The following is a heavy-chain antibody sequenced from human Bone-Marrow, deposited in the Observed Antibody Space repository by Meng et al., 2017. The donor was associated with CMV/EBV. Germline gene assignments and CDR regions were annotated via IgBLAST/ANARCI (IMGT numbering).Heavy chain of an antibody. CDR3: ASPEAAAITDY. CDR2: ISYDGSNK. Sequence: GGSPRLSCAASGFTFSSYAMHWVRQAPGKGLEWVAVISYDGSNKYYADSVKGRFTISRDNSKNTLYLQMNSLRAEDTAVYYCASPEAAAITDYWGQGTLVTVSS. D-gene: IGHD2-2*02. J-gene: IGHJ4*02. CDR1: GFTFSSYA. V-gene: IGHV3-30-3*01.